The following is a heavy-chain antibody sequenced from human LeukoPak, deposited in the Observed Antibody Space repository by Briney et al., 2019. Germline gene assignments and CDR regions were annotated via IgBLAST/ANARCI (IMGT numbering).Heavy chain of an antibody. CDR3: ARVRIVGAMARSHYFDY. CDR2: INSDGSST. Sequence: PGGSLRLSCAASGFTFSSYWMHWVRQAPGKGLVWVSRINSDGSSTSYADSVKGRFTISRDNAKNTLYLQMNSLRAEDTAVYYCARVRIVGAMARSHYFDYWGQGTLVTVSS. J-gene: IGHJ4*02. CDR1: GFTFSSYW. D-gene: IGHD1-26*01. V-gene: IGHV3-74*01.